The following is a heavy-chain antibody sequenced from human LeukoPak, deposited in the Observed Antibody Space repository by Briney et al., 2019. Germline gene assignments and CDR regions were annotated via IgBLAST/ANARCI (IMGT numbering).Heavy chain of an antibody. CDR2: IYYSGST. Sequence: SETLSLTCTVSGGSISSYYWSWIRQPPGKGLEWIGYIYYSGSTYYNPSLKSRVTISVDTSKNQFSLKLSSVTAADTAAYYCARDQGGFSVTGSWGQGTLVTVSS. CDR1: GGSISSYY. CDR3: ARDQGGFSVTGS. V-gene: IGHV4-59*12. J-gene: IGHJ4*02. D-gene: IGHD1-14*01.